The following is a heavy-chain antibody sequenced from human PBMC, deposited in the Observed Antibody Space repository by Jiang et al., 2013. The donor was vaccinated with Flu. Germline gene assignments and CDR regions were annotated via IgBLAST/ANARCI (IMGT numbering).Heavy chain of an antibody. CDR2: IIPIFGTA. V-gene: IGHV1-69*01. D-gene: IGHD3-22*01. CDR1: GGTFSSYA. J-gene: IGHJ6*02. CDR3: ARGRAKDYDSSGYYYGMDV. Sequence: SGAEVKKPGSSVKVSCKASGGTFSSYAISWVRQAPGQGLEWMGGIIPIFGTANYAQKFQGRVTITADESTSTAYMELSSLRSEDTAVYYCARGRAKDYDSSGYYYGMDVWGQGTTVTVS.